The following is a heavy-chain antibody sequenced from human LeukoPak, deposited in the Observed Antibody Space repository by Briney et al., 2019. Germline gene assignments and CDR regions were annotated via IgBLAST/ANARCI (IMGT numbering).Heavy chain of an antibody. D-gene: IGHD7-27*01. J-gene: IGHJ4*02. CDR1: GYTFTGYY. V-gene: IGHV1-2*02. CDR3: ARDENWGPDY. CDR2: INPNSGGT. Sequence: ASVKVSCKASGYTFTGYYMNWVRQAPGQGLEWLGWINPNSGGTNYAQKFQGRVTMTRDTSISTAYMELSRLKSDDTAVYYCARDENWGPDYWGQGTLVTVSS.